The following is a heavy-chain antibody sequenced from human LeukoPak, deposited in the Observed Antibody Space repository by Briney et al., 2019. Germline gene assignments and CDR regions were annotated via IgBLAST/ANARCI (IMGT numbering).Heavy chain of an antibody. CDR1: GGSISSYY. D-gene: IGHD6-19*01. Sequence: SETLSLTCTVSGGSISSYYWSWIRQPPGKGLEWIGYIYYSGSTNYNPSLKSRVTISVDTSKNQFPLKLSSVTAADTAVYYCARHSGWTSNWFDPWGQGTLVTVSS. J-gene: IGHJ5*02. CDR3: ARHSGWTSNWFDP. V-gene: IGHV4-59*08. CDR2: IYYSGST.